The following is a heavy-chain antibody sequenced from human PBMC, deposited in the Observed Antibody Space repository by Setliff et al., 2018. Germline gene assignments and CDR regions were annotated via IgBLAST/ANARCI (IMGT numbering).Heavy chain of an antibody. Sequence: ASVKVSCKASGYIFTYYAIHWVRQAPGQRREWMGWINAGNGNTKYSQKFQGRVTITRDTSASTAYMELSSLTSEDTAVYYCARRPYDSRGYFNYWGQGTLVTVSS. CDR2: INAGNGNT. D-gene: IGHD3-22*01. V-gene: IGHV1-3*01. CDR3: ARRPYDSRGYFNY. CDR1: GYIFTYYA. J-gene: IGHJ4*02.